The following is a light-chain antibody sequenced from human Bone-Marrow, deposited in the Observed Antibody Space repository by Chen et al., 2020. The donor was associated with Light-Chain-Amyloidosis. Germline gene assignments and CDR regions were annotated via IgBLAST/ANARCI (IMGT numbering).Light chain of an antibody. CDR3: QSADSSGSSEVI. V-gene: IGLV3-25*03. CDR2: RDT. Sequence: SYEPTQPPSVSVSPGQTARITCSGDDLPTKYAYWYQQKRGQAPVLVIHRDTERPSGISERFSGSSAGTTATLTISGVQAEDEADYHCQSADSSGSSEVIFGGGTTLTVL. CDR1: DLPTKY. J-gene: IGLJ2*01.